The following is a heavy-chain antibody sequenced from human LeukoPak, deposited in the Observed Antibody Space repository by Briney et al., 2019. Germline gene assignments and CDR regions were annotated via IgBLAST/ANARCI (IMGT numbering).Heavy chain of an antibody. Sequence: GGSLRLSCAASGFTFDDYGMSWVRQAPGKGLEWVSRINWNGGSTGYADSVKGRFTISRDNAKNSLYLQMNSLRAEDTALYHCARGTYYYDSSGDPGAFDIWGQGTMVTVSS. CDR2: INWNGGST. J-gene: IGHJ3*02. CDR1: GFTFDDYG. CDR3: ARGTYYYDSSGDPGAFDI. D-gene: IGHD3-22*01. V-gene: IGHV3-20*01.